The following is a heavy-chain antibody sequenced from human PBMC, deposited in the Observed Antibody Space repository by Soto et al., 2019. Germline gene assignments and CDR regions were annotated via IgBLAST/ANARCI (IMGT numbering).Heavy chain of an antibody. CDR1: GGFVSSGNYY. J-gene: IGHJ3*02. Sequence: QEQLQQWGAGLLKPSETLSLTCAVYGGFVSSGNYYWGWIRQPPGKGLEWIGEMSHSGGTHFSPSLKSRVTISVDTSKNQFSLKMSSVTASDTALYYCARVERGTATTVVDAFDIWGPGTMVTVPS. CDR3: ARVERGTATTVVDAFDI. CDR2: MSHSGGT. V-gene: IGHV4-34*01. D-gene: IGHD1-1*01.